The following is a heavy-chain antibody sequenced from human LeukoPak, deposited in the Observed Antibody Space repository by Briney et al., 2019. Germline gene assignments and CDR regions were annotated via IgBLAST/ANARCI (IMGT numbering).Heavy chain of an antibody. D-gene: IGHD3-22*01. CDR1: GFTFSSYA. V-gene: IGHV3-23*01. J-gene: IGHJ4*02. CDR3: AKVISSGYQYYFDY. CDR2: ISGSGGGT. Sequence: GGSLTLSCAASGFTFSSYAMSWVRQAPGKGLDWVSAISGSGGGTYYADSVKGRFTISRDNSKNPLYLQMDSLRAEDTAVYYCAKVISSGYQYYFDYWGQGTLVTVSS.